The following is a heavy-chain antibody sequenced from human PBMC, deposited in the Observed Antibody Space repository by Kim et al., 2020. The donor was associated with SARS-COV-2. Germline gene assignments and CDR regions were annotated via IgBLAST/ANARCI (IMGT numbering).Heavy chain of an antibody. J-gene: IGHJ4*02. CDR3: AKRDFWAGFDF. Sequence: GGSLRLSCAASGFTFSSSVMNWVRRAPGKGLEWVSSITGSGYSTFYADSVKGRFTISRDNSKNTLYLQMNSLRAEDTAVYYCAKRDFWAGFDFWGQGTLVTVSS. V-gene: IGHV3-23*01. CDR2: ITGSGYST. CDR1: GFTFSSSV. D-gene: IGHD6-19*01.